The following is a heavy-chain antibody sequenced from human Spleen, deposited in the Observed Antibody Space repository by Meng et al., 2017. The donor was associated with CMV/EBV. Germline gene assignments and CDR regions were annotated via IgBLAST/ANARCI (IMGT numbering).Heavy chain of an antibody. CDR2: INIDGSNT. CDR1: GFTVSSYY. Sequence: GESLKISCAASGFTVSSYYMNWVRQGPGKGLEWVSRINIDGSNTNYADSVKGRFTISRDNANNTLYLQMNSLRAEDTAVYYCGRDLLQIDHWGQGTRVTVSS. CDR3: GRDLLQIDH. J-gene: IGHJ4*02. D-gene: IGHD5-24*01. V-gene: IGHV3-74*01.